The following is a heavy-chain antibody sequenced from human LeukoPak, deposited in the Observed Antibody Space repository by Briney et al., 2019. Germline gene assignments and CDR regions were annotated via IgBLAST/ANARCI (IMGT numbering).Heavy chain of an antibody. CDR1: GFTFNNYW. V-gene: IGHV3-7*01. CDR2: IKPDGSDQ. CDR3: ARDGASFDY. Sequence: GGSLRLSCASSGFTFNNYWMSWVRQAPGRWLERVANIKPDGSDQFYVDSVKGRFTISRDNAKNSVYLQMSSLRAEDTAVYYCARDGASFDYWGQGTLVTVSS. J-gene: IGHJ4*02.